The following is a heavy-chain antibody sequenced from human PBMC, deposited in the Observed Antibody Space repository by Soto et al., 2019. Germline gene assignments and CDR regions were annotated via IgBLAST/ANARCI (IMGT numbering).Heavy chain of an antibody. CDR1: GFTFDDYT. D-gene: IGHD1-26*01. CDR3: AKAVGATHYYYYYGMDV. J-gene: IGHJ6*02. Sequence: PGGSLRLSCAASGFTFDDYTMHWVRQAPGKGLEWVSLISWDGGSTYYADSVKGRFTISRDNSKNSLYLQMNSLRTEDTALYYCAKAVGATHYYYYYGMDVWGQGTTVTVSS. CDR2: ISWDGGST. V-gene: IGHV3-43*01.